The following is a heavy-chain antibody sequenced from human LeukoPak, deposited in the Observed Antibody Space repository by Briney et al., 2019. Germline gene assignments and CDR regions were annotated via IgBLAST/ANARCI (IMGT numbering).Heavy chain of an antibody. CDR2: INHSGST. Sequence: SETLSLTCAVYGGSFSGYYWSWIRQPPGKGLEWIGEINHSGSTNYNPSLKSRVTISVDTSKNQFSLKLSSVTAADTAVYYCARGATRGRYYYYYGMDVWDQGTTVTVSS. CDR1: GGSFSGYY. D-gene: IGHD2-2*01. CDR3: ARGATRGRYYYYYGMDV. V-gene: IGHV4-34*01. J-gene: IGHJ6*02.